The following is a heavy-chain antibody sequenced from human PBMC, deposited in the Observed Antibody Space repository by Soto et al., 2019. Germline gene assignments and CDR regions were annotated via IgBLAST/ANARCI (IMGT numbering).Heavy chain of an antibody. CDR3: ARGIAAAAARGMDV. Sequence: QVQLVQSGAEVKKPGASVKVSCKASGYTFTGYYMHWVRQAPGQGLEWMGWINPNSGGTNYAQKLQGWVTMTRDTSISTAYMELTRLISADTAVYYCARGIAAAAARGMDVWGQGTTVTVSS. CDR2: INPNSGGT. CDR1: GYTFTGYY. J-gene: IGHJ6*02. V-gene: IGHV1-2*04. D-gene: IGHD6-13*01.